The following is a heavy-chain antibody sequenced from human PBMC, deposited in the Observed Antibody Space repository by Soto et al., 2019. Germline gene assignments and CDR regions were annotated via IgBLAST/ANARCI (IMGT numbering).Heavy chain of an antibody. J-gene: IGHJ6*02. CDR3: AKEDMIVVVITGVRYYYYGMDV. CDR2: ISYDGSNK. Sequence: QVQLVESGGGVVQPGRSLRLSCAASGFTFSSYGMHWVRQAPGKGLEWVAVISYDGSNKYYADSVKGRFTISRDNSKNTLYLQMNSLRAEDTAVYYCAKEDMIVVVITGVRYYYYGMDVWGQGTTVTVSS. V-gene: IGHV3-30*18. CDR1: GFTFSSYG. D-gene: IGHD3-22*01.